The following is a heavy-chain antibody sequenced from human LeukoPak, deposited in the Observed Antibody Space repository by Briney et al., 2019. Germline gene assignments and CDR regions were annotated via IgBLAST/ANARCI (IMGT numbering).Heavy chain of an antibody. CDR2: INHNGYT. D-gene: IGHD7-27*01. CDR1: GGPFSGYC. V-gene: IGHV4-34*01. J-gene: IGHJ4*02. CDR3: ARAGTGDRSAVFDY. Sequence: PSETLSLTCAVYGGPFSGYCWNWIRQPPGKGLEWIGEINHNGYTNYNPSLESRVTISVDTSKNQFSLKVYSLTAADTAVYFCARAGTGDRSAVFDYWGQEILVTVSS.